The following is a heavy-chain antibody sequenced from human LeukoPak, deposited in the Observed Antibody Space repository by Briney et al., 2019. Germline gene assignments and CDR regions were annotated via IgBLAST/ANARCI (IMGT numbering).Heavy chain of an antibody. D-gene: IGHD6-6*01. Sequence: SVKVSCKASGYTFTYRYLHWVRQAPGQGLEWMGRIIPILGIANYAQKFQGRVTITADKSTSTAYMGLSSLRSEDTAVYYCARDPGLLAARPYYFDYWGQGTLVTVSS. J-gene: IGHJ4*02. CDR1: GYTFTYRY. CDR2: IIPILGIA. CDR3: ARDPGLLAARPYYFDY. V-gene: IGHV1-69*04.